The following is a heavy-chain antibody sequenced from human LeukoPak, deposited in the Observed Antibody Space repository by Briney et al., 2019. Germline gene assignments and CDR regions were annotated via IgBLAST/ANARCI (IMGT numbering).Heavy chain of an antibody. J-gene: IGHJ5*02. CDR2: SHYSVST. D-gene: IGHD3-22*01. V-gene: IGHV4-59*11. Sequence: SQSRSLTRTVSGGSLRRHYWSWVRQPPGKGLAWIGHSHYSVSTNSNTSLAGRVTISVDTAKNQFSLRLSSVTAADTAAYYCATGTMMVGPWGQGTLVTVSS. CDR1: GGSLRRHY. CDR3: ATGTMMVGP.